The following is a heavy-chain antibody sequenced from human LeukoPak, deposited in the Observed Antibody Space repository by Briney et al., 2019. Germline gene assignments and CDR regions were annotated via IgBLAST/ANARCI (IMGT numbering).Heavy chain of an antibody. D-gene: IGHD3-16*02. J-gene: IGHJ4*02. CDR1: GFTFSSYG. CDR3: AKEGSSGYDYVWGSYPYHDY. V-gene: IGHV3-23*01. Sequence: GGSLRLSCAASGFTFSSYGMSWVRQAPGKGLEWVSAISGSGGSTYYADSVKGRFTISRDNSKNTLYLQMNSLRAEDTAVYYCAKEGSSGYDYVWGSYPYHDYWGQGTLVTVSS. CDR2: ISGSGGST.